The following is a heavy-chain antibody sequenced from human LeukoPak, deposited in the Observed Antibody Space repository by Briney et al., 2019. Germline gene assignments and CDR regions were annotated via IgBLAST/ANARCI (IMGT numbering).Heavy chain of an antibody. CDR1: GFTFSSYA. V-gene: IGHV3-53*01. Sequence: GRSLRLSCAASGFTFSSYAMHWVRQAPGKGLEWVSVIYSGGSTYYADSVKGRFTISRDNSKNTLYLQMNSLRAEDTAVYYCARDQDYFDYWGQGTPVTVSS. J-gene: IGHJ4*02. CDR2: IYSGGST. CDR3: ARDQDYFDY.